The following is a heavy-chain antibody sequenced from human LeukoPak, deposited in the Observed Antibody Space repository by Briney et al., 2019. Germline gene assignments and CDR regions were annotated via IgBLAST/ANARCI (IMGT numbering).Heavy chain of an antibody. CDR2: ISGSYTT. Sequence: GGSLRLSCAASGFTFSNYGMSWVRQAPGKGLEWASAISGSYTTYYADSVRGRFTISRDNSKNTPYMQLNSLRAEDTAVYYCAKSREDCCGSFDPWGQGTLVTVSS. V-gene: IGHV3-23*01. CDR3: AKSREDCCGSFDP. D-gene: IGHD2-21*01. CDR1: GFTFSNYG. J-gene: IGHJ5*02.